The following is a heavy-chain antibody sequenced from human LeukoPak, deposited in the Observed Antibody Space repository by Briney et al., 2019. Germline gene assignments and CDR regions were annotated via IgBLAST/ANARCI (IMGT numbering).Heavy chain of an antibody. CDR3: ARLAVRGVIRRSYYYNMDV. Sequence: GGSLRLSCAASGFTFSSYGTHWVRQAPGKGLEWVAFIRYDGSNKYYADSVKGRFTISRDNSKNTLYLQMNSLRAEDTAVYYCARLAVRGVIRRSYYYNMDVWGKGTTVTVSS. CDR1: GFTFSSYG. D-gene: IGHD3-10*01. J-gene: IGHJ6*03. V-gene: IGHV3-30*02. CDR2: IRYDGSNK.